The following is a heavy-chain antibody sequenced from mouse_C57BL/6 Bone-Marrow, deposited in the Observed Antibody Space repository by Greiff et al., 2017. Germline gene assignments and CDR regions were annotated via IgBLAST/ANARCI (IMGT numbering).Heavy chain of an antibody. D-gene: IGHD1-1*01. CDR1: GYTFTSYG. V-gene: IGHV1-81*01. CDR3: ARVRDYYGSSYAFAY. Sequence: VQRVESGAELARPGASVKLSCKASGYTFTSYGISWVKQRTGQGLEWIGEIYPRSGNTYYNEKFKGKATLTADKSSSTAYMELRSLTSEDSAVYFCARVRDYYGSSYAFAYWGQGTLVTVSA. CDR2: IYPRSGNT. J-gene: IGHJ3*01.